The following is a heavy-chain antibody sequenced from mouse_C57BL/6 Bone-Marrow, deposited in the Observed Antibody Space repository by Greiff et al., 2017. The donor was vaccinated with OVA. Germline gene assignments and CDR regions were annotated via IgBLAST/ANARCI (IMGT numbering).Heavy chain of an antibody. D-gene: IGHD2-5*01. CDR1: GFNIKDDY. J-gene: IGHJ4*01. CDR2: IDPENGDT. V-gene: IGHV14-4*01. CDR3: TTSAYYSIFYAMDY. Sequence: EVQLQQSGAELVRPGASVKLSCTASGFNIKDDYMHWVKQRPEQGLEWIGWIDPENGDTEYASKFQGKATITADTSSNTAYLQLSSLTSEDTAVYYCTTSAYYSIFYAMDYWGQGTSVTVSS.